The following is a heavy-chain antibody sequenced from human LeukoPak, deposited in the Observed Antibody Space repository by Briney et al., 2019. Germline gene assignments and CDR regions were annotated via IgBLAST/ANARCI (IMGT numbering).Heavy chain of an antibody. CDR3: ARRAYYATSGYSPASGYFDP. V-gene: IGHV4-4*08. J-gene: IGHJ2*01. CDR1: GGSIFSYY. Sequence: SETLTLTCTVSGGSIFSYYFNWIRQPPGKGLEWIGYICSSGITNYNPSLRSRGTISIATSKNQFSLRLRSVTAADTAIYYCARRAYYATSGYSPASGYFDPWGRGTLVTVSS. D-gene: IGHD3-22*01. CDR2: ICSSGIT.